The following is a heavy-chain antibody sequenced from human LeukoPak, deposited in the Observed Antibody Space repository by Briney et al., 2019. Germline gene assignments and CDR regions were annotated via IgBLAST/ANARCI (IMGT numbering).Heavy chain of an antibody. V-gene: IGHV3-48*03. CDR3: AVQRTLWQQVLDH. Sequence: GGSLRLSCAASGFTFSSYEMNWVRQAPGKGLEWVSYISSSGSTTYYADSVKGRFTISRDNSKNTLYLQMNSLRAEDTALYYCAVQRTLWQQVLDHWGQGTLVTVSS. D-gene: IGHD6-13*01. CDR2: ISSSGSTT. J-gene: IGHJ4*02. CDR1: GFTFSSYE.